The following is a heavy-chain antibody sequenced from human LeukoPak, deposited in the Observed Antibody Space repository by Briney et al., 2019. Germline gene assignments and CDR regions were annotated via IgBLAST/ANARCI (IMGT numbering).Heavy chain of an antibody. CDR1: GYTLTELS. D-gene: IGHD3-10*01. J-gene: IGHJ4*02. CDR3: ATEGKMVRGVYTDY. Sequence: SVKVSCKVSGYTLTELSMHWVRQAPGKGLEWMGRFDPEDGETIYAQKFQGRVTMTADTSTDTVYMELSSLRSEDTAVYYCATEGKMVRGVYTDYWGQGTLVTVSS. CDR2: FDPEDGET. V-gene: IGHV1-24*01.